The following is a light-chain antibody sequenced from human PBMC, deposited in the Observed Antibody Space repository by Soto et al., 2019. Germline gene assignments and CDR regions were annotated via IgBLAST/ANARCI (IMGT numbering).Light chain of an antibody. V-gene: IGKV3D-20*02. J-gene: IGKJ5*01. CDR2: GAS. CDR3: QQLNAYPLT. Sequence: EIVLTQSPGTLSLSPGERATLSCRASQSVSNNYLAWYQQKPGQAPRLLIYGASNRATGIPDRFSGSGSGTDFTLTISRLEPEDFATYYCQQLNAYPLTFGQGTRLEIK. CDR1: QSVSNNY.